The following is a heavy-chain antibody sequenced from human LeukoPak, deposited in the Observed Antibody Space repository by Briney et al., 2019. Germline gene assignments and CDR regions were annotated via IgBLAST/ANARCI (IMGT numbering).Heavy chain of an antibody. D-gene: IGHD3-10*01. CDR3: ARVFYYGSGSYYKSLDY. V-gene: IGHV1-18*01. J-gene: IGHJ4*02. CDR2: ISAYNGDT. CDR1: AYNFISYG. Sequence: ASVKVSCKASAYNFISYGISWVRLVPGQGLEWMGWISAYNGDTNYAQSFQGRVTMTTDTSTSTAYMELRSLRSDDTAVYYCARVFYYGSGSYYKSLDYWGQGTLVTVSS.